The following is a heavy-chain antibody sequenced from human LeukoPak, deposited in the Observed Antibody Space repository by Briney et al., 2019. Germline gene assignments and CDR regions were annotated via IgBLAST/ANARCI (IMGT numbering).Heavy chain of an antibody. D-gene: IGHD6-19*01. J-gene: IGHJ6*02. Sequence: GESLKISCKGSGCIFTSYWISWVRQMPGKGLEWMGRIDPSDSYTNYSPSFQGHVTISADKSISTAYLQWSSLKASDTAMYYCARQDSGWANYCYYGMDVWGQGTTVTVSS. CDR3: ARQDSGWANYCYYGMDV. CDR2: IDPSDSYT. CDR1: GCIFTSYW. V-gene: IGHV5-10-1*01.